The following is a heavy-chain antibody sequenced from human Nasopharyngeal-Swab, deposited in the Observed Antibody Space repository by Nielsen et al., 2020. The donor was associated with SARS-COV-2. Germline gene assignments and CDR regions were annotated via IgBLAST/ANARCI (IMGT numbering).Heavy chain of an antibody. CDR3: ARGAVAGRNAFDF. D-gene: IGHD6-19*01. CDR1: GFNSSRFG. V-gene: IGHV3-30-3*01. Sequence: GGSLRLSCAASGFNSSRFGLHWVRQAPGKGLQWMAFISYDGTIQYYADSVKGRFTISRYNSKNTLYLQMNSLRPEDTAVHYCARGAVAGRNAFDFWGQVTMVTVSS. CDR2: ISYDGTIQ. J-gene: IGHJ3*01.